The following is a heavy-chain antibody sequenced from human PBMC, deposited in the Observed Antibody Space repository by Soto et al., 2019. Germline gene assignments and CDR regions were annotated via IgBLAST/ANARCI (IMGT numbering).Heavy chain of an antibody. CDR1: GYTFTSYG. V-gene: IGHV1-18*01. CDR2: ISAHNDNT. J-gene: IGHJ4*02. D-gene: IGHD1-1*01. Sequence: QVHLVQSGAEVRKPGASVKVSCKGSGYTFTSYGIAWVRQAPGQGLEWMGWISAHNDNTNYAPKVQGRVTVTRDTSTSTAYMELRNLRSDDTAVYYCARGGYGDYWGQGDLVTVSS. CDR3: ARGGYGDY.